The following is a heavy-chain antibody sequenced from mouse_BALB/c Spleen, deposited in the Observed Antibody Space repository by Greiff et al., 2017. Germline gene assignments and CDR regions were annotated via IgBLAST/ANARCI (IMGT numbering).Heavy chain of an antibody. J-gene: IGHJ4*01. CDR3: ARRDYYGSSLYAMDY. V-gene: IGHV3-2*02. D-gene: IGHD1-1*01. Sequence: EVKVEESGPGLVKPSQSLSLTCTVTGYSITSDYAWNWIRQFPGNKLEWMGYISYSGSTSYNPSLKSRISITRDTSKNQFFLQLNSVTTEDTATYYCARRDYYGSSLYAMDYWGQGTSVTVSS. CDR1: GYSITSDYA. CDR2: ISYSGST.